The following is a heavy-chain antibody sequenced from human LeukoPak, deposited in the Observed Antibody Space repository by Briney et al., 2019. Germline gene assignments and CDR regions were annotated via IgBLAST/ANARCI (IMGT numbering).Heavy chain of an antibody. V-gene: IGHV3-21*01. D-gene: IGHD3-10*01. CDR1: GFTFSSYS. Sequence: PGGSLRLSCVASGFTFSSYSMNWVRQAPGKGLEWVSSISSSSSYIYYADSVKGRFTISRDNAKNSLYLQMNSLRAEDTAVYYCAMDPGVAFDIWGQGTMVTVSS. CDR3: AMDPGVAFDI. CDR2: ISSSSSYI. J-gene: IGHJ3*02.